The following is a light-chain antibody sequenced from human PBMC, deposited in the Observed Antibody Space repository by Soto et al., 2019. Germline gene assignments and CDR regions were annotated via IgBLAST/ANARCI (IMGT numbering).Light chain of an antibody. CDR2: EGT. CDR1: NSDVGTHNL. Sequence: HSVLTQPASVSGSPGQSITISCTGTNSDVGTHNLVSWYQQHPGKAPKLIIYEGTKRPSGVSNRFSGSKSGNTASLTISGLQAEDEADYYCCSYALPFGTGTKVTVL. CDR3: CSYALP. V-gene: IGLV2-23*01. J-gene: IGLJ1*01.